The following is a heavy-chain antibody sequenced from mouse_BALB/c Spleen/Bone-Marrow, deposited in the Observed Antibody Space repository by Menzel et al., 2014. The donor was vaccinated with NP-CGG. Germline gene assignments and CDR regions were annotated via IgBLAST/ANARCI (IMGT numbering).Heavy chain of an antibody. CDR3: ARQGYYGYSDY. CDR2: INPDSSTI. V-gene: IGHV4-1*02. D-gene: IGHD1-2*01. Sequence: EVKLVESGGGLVQPGGSLKLSCAASGFDFSRYWVRWVRQAPGKGLEWIGEINPDSSTINYTPSLKDKFIISRDNAKNTLYLQMRKVKSEDTALYYCARQGYYGYSDYWGQGTTLTVSS. CDR1: GFDFSRYW. J-gene: IGHJ2*01.